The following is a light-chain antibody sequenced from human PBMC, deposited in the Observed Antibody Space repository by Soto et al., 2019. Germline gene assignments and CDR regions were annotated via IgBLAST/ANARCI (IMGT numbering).Light chain of an antibody. Sequence: EIVMTQSPVTLSVSPGERVTLSCRASQTVTTYLAWYQQKPGQAPRLLIYGASNRATGIPDRFSGSGSGTDFTLTISRLEPEDFAVYYCQQYGSSSLTFGPGTKVDIK. CDR1: QTVTTY. CDR2: GAS. V-gene: IGKV3-20*01. J-gene: IGKJ3*01. CDR3: QQYGSSSLT.